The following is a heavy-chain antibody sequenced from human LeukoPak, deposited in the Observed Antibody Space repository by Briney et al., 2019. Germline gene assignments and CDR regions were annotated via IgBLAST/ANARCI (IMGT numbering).Heavy chain of an antibody. V-gene: IGHV3-30-3*01. Sequence: PGGSLRLSCAASGFTFSSYAMHWVRQAPGKGLEWVAVISYDGSNKYYADSVKGRFTISRDNSKNTLYLQMNSLRAEDTAVYYCARSEYDFWSGYYFDYWGQGTLVTVSS. D-gene: IGHD3-3*01. CDR1: GFTFSSYA. CDR3: ARSEYDFWSGYYFDY. CDR2: ISYDGSNK. J-gene: IGHJ4*02.